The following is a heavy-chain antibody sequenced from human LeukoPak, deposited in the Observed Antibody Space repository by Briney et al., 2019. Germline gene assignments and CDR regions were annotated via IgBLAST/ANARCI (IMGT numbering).Heavy chain of an antibody. CDR1: GFTFSSYW. V-gene: IGHV3-7*01. CDR2: IKQDGSEK. J-gene: IGHJ4*02. CDR3: ARVGGQREPHHYFFDF. D-gene: IGHD6-25*01. Sequence: GGSLRLSCAASGFTFSSYWMSWVRQAPGKGLEWVANIKQDGSEKYYVDSVKGRFTISRDNAKNSLYLQMNSLRAEDTAVYYCARVGGQREPHHYFFDFWGQGTLVIVSS.